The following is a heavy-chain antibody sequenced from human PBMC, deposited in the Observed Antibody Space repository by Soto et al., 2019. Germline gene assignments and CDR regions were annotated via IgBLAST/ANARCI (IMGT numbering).Heavy chain of an antibody. CDR1: GGSISSYY. Sequence: SETLSLTCTVSGGSISSYYWSWIRQPAGKGLELIGRIYTSGSTNYNPSLKSRVTMSVDTSKNQFSLKLSSVTAADTAVYYCARDYYGSVSYDNYYYYGMDVWGQGTTVTGS. CDR3: ARDYYGSVSYDNYYYYGMDV. V-gene: IGHV4-4*07. CDR2: IYTSGST. J-gene: IGHJ6*02. D-gene: IGHD3-10*01.